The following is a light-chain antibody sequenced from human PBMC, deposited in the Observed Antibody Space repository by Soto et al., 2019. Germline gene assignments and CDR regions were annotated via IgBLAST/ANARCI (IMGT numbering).Light chain of an antibody. CDR3: QKYTTVLWT. Sequence: DIQMTQSPSTLSASVGDRVTITYRASQSMSRWLAWYQQKPGKAPKLLIYDATSLESGVPSRFSGSGSGTEFTLTINSLQPEDFAIYCCQKYTTVLWTFGQGTKVNIK. J-gene: IGKJ1*01. CDR1: QSMSRW. CDR2: DAT. V-gene: IGKV1-5*01.